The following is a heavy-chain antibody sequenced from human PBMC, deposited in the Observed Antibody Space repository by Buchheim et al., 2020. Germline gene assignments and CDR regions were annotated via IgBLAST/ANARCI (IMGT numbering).Heavy chain of an antibody. Sequence: QVQLVESGGGLVKPGGSLRLSCAASEFTFSDFYMTWFRQAPGKGLEWVSYISSHSQFTNYADSVKGRFTISRDNSKNTLYLKMNSLRAEDTAVYYCAKDGCSSTSCYPSYYYYYYMDVWGKGTT. CDR1: EFTFSDFY. CDR2: ISSHSQFT. J-gene: IGHJ6*03. D-gene: IGHD2-2*01. V-gene: IGHV3-11*05. CDR3: AKDGCSSTSCYPSYYYYYYMDV.